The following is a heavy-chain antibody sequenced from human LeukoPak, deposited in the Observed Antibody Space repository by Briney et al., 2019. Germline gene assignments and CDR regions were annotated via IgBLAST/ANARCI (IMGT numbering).Heavy chain of an antibody. Sequence: PGGSLRLSCVASGFTFSSYAMTWVRQAPGKGLEWVSSISGSVDSTHYADSVKGRFTISRDNSENTLYLQMNSLRAEDTALYYCAKSGRYYDSSGYYYFDYWGQGTLVTASS. D-gene: IGHD3-22*01. CDR3: AKSGRYYDSSGYYYFDY. CDR2: ISGSVDST. J-gene: IGHJ4*02. CDR1: GFTFSSYA. V-gene: IGHV3-23*01.